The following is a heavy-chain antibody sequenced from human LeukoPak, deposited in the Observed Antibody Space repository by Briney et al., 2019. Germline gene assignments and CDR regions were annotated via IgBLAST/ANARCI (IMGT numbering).Heavy chain of an antibody. J-gene: IGHJ4*02. CDR1: GFTFSSYG. Sequence: PGRSLRLSCAASGFTFSSYGMHWVSQAAGKGLEWVAVIWYDGSNKYYAVSVKGRFTISRDNSKNTLYLQMNSLRAEDTAVYYCAKDRGSSGWYDYWGQGTLVTVSS. V-gene: IGHV3-33*06. D-gene: IGHD6-19*01. CDR2: IWYDGSNK. CDR3: AKDRGSSGWYDY.